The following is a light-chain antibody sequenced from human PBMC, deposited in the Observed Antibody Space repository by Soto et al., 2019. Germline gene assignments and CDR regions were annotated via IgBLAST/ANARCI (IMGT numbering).Light chain of an antibody. CDR2: GAS. V-gene: IGKV3-20*01. CDR3: QQYNSYST. CDR1: QSVSASF. Sequence: EIVLTQSPGTLSLSPGERATLSCRASQSVSASFLAWYQQKPGQAPRLLIYGASSRATGIPDRFSGGGSETDFTLTISRLEPEDFAVYYCQQYNSYSTFGQGTKVEIK. J-gene: IGKJ1*01.